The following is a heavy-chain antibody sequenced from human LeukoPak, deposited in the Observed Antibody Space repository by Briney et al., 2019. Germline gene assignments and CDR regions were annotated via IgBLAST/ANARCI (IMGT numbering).Heavy chain of an antibody. CDR1: GGSISSSSYY. D-gene: IGHD3-22*01. J-gene: IGHJ3*02. Sequence: SETLSLTCTVSGGSISSSSYYWGWIRQPPGKGLEWIGSIYYSGSTYYNPSLKSRVTISVDTSKNQFSLKLSSVTAADTAVYYCAIGLGSSGYYYGEDIWGQGTMVTVSS. CDR3: AIGLGSSGYYYGEDI. V-gene: IGHV4-39*07. CDR2: IYYSGST.